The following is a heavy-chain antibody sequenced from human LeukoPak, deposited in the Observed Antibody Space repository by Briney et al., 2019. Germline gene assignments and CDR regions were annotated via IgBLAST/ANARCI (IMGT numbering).Heavy chain of an antibody. Sequence: SETLSLTCTVSGGSISSYYWSWIRQPPGKGLEWIGYIYYSGSTNYNPSLKSRVTISVDTSKNQFSLKLSSETAADTAVYYCARDRYYYDSSGDYYYYYMDVWGKGTTVTVSS. CDR1: GGSISSYY. CDR3: ARDRYYYDSSGDYYYYYMDV. J-gene: IGHJ6*03. V-gene: IGHV4-59*01. D-gene: IGHD3-22*01. CDR2: IYYSGST.